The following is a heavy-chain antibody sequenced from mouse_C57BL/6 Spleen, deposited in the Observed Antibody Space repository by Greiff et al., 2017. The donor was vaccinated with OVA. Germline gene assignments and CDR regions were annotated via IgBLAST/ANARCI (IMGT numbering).Heavy chain of an antibody. V-gene: IGHV1-69*01. Sequence: QVQLQQPGAELVMPGASVKLSCKASGYTFTSYWMHWVKQRPGQGLEWIGEIDPSDSYTNYNQKFKGKSTLTVDKSSSTAYMQLSSLTSEDSAVYYCARGYGSRYKGYFDYWGQGTTLTVSS. J-gene: IGHJ2*01. CDR2: IDPSDSYT. CDR1: GYTFTSYW. D-gene: IGHD1-1*01. CDR3: ARGYGSRYKGYFDY.